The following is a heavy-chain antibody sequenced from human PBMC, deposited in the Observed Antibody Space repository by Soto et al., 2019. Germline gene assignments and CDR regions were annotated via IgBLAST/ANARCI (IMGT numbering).Heavy chain of an antibody. V-gene: IGHV3-7*01. J-gene: IGHJ6*02. D-gene: IGHD6-13*01. CDR2: IKQDGSEK. Sequence: GGSLRLSCAASGFTFSSYWMSWVRQAPGKGLEWVANIKQDGSEKYYVDSVKGRFTISRDNAKNSLYLQMNSLRAEDTAVYYCARERDSSWYYYYYYGMDVWGQGTPVTVSS. CDR1: GFTFSSYW. CDR3: ARERDSSWYYYYYYGMDV.